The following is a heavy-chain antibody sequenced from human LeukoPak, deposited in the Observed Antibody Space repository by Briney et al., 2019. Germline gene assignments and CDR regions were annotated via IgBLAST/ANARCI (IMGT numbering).Heavy chain of an antibody. V-gene: IGHV3-7*01. D-gene: IGHD3-16*02. CDR2: INPDGSES. CDR3: ATFVGTVSGSYTVPGGLLV. CDR1: EFEPTYFW. Sequence: QPGGSLRLSCVALEFEPTYFWMTWVRRAPGKGLEWVANINPDGSESFYLDSVRGRFSISRDNAKKSLYLQMNSLRAEDTAVYYCATFVGTVSGSYTVPGGLLVCGKGTTVSVSS. J-gene: IGHJ6*04.